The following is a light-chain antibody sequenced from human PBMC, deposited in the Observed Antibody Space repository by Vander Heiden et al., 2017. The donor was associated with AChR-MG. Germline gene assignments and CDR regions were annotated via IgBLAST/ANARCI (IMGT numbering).Light chain of an antibody. CDR3: ASYTSGNTLVL. V-gene: IGLV2-14*01. Sequence: QSALTQPASVSGVPVQPIIIPFTGSSTDVGGYDYVSWYQQRPGKAPRLLIFEVTKRPSGISNRFSGSKSDNTASLTISGLQIEDEGDFYCASYTSGNTLVLFGGGTKLTVL. J-gene: IGLJ2*01. CDR2: EVT. CDR1: STDVGGYDY.